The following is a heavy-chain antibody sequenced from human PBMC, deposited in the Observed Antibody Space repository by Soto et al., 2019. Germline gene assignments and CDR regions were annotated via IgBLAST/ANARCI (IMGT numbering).Heavy chain of an antibody. D-gene: IGHD5-12*01. CDR3: ARRAPNRGYEEALLDY. J-gene: IGHJ4*02. CDR2: IYPGDSDT. Sequence: GESLKISCKGSGYSFTSYWIGWVRQMPGKSLEWMGIIYPGDSDTRYSPSFQGQVTISAEKSISTAYLQWSSLKASDTAMFSCARRAPNRGYEEALLDYWGQGTLVTVSS. CDR1: GYSFTSYW. V-gene: IGHV5-51*01.